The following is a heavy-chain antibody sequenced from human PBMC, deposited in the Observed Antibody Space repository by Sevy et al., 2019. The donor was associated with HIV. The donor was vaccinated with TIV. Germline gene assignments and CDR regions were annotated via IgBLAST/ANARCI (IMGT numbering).Heavy chain of an antibody. J-gene: IGHJ4*02. Sequence: GESLKISCEASGFTLSSYTMNWVRQSPEKGLEWVATFDRTDITHYADFVKGRFIISRDTAKNSLFLQMNSLRDDDTAMYFCVRDERAIASHFDYWGRGTLVTVSS. CDR2: FDRTDIT. V-gene: IGHV3-48*02. D-gene: IGHD2-21*01. CDR3: VRDERAIASHFDY. CDR1: GFTLSSYT.